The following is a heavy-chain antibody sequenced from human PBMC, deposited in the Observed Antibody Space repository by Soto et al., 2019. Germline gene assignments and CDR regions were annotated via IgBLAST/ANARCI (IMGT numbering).Heavy chain of an antibody. D-gene: IGHD3-3*01. V-gene: IGHV1-58*02. Sequence: SVKVSCKASGFTFTSSAMQWVRQARGQRLEWIGWIVVGSGNTNYAQKFQERVTITRDMSTSTAYMELSSLRSEDTAVYYCAAGGDYDFWSGYTNWFDPWGQGTLVTAPQ. CDR2: IVVGSGNT. CDR3: AAGGDYDFWSGYTNWFDP. CDR1: GFTFTSSA. J-gene: IGHJ5*02.